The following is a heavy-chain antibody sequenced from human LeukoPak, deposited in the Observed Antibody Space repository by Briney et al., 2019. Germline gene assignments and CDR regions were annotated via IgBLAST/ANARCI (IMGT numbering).Heavy chain of an antibody. CDR1: GFTFSSYA. J-gene: IGHJ4*02. CDR2: ISYDGSNK. CDR3: ARGRYTAMVTGLDY. D-gene: IGHD5-18*01. Sequence: PGGSLRLSCAASGFTFSSYAMHWVRQAPGKGLEWVAAISYDGSNKYYADSVKGRFTISRDNSKNTLYLQMNSLRAEDTAVYYCARGRYTAMVTGLDYWGQGTLVTVSS. V-gene: IGHV3-30-3*01.